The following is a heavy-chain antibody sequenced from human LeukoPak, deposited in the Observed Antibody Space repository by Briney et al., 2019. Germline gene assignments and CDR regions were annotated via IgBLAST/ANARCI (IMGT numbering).Heavy chain of an antibody. CDR1: GYTFTTYG. V-gene: IGHV1-18*04. CDR3: ARYSSSWYRYMDV. J-gene: IGHJ6*03. Sequence: GAGVTVSCKAIGYTFTTYGIAWVRQAPGQGLEWMGWISTAKGNSNYTQKFKGRVAMTTDTSTSTAYMELRSLRSDDTAVYYCARYSSSWYRYMDVWGKRTTV. CDR2: ISTAKGNS. D-gene: IGHD6-13*01.